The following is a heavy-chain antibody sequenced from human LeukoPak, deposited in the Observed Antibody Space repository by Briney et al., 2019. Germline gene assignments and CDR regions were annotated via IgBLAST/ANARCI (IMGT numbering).Heavy chain of an antibody. D-gene: IGHD3-3*01. CDR3: ARDRRDYDFWSQRDY. V-gene: IGHV3-30*02. Sequence: GGSLRLSCAASGFTFSSYGMHWVRQAPGKGLEWVAFIRYDGSNKYYADSVKGRFTISRDNAKNSLYLQMNSLRAEDTAVYYCARDRRDYDFWSQRDYWGQGTLVTVSS. J-gene: IGHJ4*02. CDR1: GFTFSSYG. CDR2: IRYDGSNK.